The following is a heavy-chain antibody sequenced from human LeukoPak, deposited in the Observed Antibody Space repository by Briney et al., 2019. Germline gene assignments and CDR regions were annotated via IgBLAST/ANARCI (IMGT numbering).Heavy chain of an antibody. Sequence: ASVKVSCKASGYTFTGYYMHWVRQAPGQGLEWMGRINPNSGGTNYAQKFQGRVTMTRDTSISTAYMELSRLRSDDTAVYYCARVGTRDSSSWYSRGAFDIWGQGTMVTVSS. D-gene: IGHD6-13*01. CDR3: ARVGTRDSSSWYSRGAFDI. CDR2: INPNSGGT. V-gene: IGHV1-2*06. CDR1: GYTFTGYY. J-gene: IGHJ3*02.